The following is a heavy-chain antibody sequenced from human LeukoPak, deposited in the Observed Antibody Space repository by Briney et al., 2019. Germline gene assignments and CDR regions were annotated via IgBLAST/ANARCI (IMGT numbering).Heavy chain of an antibody. V-gene: IGHV6-1*01. Sequence: SQTLSLTCAISGDSVSNNSVAWNWIRHSPARGLEWPGRTYYRSKWYNDYAVSVTSRITINPETAKNQFSLQLNSVTPEDTAVYYCARDMDYYGSGNYFNSRWFDPWGQGTLVTVSS. J-gene: IGHJ5*02. CDR3: ARDMDYYGSGNYFNSRWFDP. CDR1: GDSVSNNSVA. CDR2: TYYRSKWYN. D-gene: IGHD3-10*01.